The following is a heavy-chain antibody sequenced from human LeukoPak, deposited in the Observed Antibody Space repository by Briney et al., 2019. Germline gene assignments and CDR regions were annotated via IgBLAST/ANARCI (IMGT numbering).Heavy chain of an antibody. CDR2: ISGSGGST. J-gene: IGHJ1*01. D-gene: IGHD2-21*02. Sequence: PGGSLRLSCAASGFTFSSYAMSWVRQAPRKGLEWVSAISGSGGSTYYADSVKGRFTISRDNSKNTLYLQMNSLRAEDTAVYYCAKGLGIVVVTAIQHWGQGTLVTVSS. CDR1: GFTFSSYA. V-gene: IGHV3-23*01. CDR3: AKGLGIVVVTAIQH.